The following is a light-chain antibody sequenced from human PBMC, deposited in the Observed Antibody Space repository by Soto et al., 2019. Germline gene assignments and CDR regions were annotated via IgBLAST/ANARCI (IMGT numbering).Light chain of an antibody. CDR2: DAS. CDR1: QSVSSF. Sequence: DIVLTQSPATLSLSPGERATLSCRASQSVSSFLAWYQQKRGQAPRLLIYDASNRATGIPARFSVSGSGTDFTLTISSLEPEDFAVYYCQQRSNWPRITFGQGTRLEIK. CDR3: QQRSNWPRIT. V-gene: IGKV3-11*01. J-gene: IGKJ5*01.